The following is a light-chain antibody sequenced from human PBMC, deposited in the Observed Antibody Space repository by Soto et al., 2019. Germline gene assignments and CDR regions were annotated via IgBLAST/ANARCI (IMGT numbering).Light chain of an antibody. CDR2: AAS. CDR3: QQYHSSPYT. Sequence: AIRMTQSPSSLSASTGDRVTITCRASQGISSYLAWYQQKPGKAPKLLIYAASTLQSGVPSRFSGSGSGTDFTLTISCLQSEDFATYYCQQYHSSPYTFGQGTKLEIQ. V-gene: IGKV1-8*01. J-gene: IGKJ2*01. CDR1: QGISSY.